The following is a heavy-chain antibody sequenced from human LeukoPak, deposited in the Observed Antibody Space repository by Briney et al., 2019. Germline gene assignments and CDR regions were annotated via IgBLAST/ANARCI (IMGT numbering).Heavy chain of an antibody. D-gene: IGHD6-19*01. J-gene: IGHJ4*01. Sequence: ASVKVSCKASGGTFSSYAISWVRQAPGQGLEWMGGIIPIFGTANYAQKFQGRVTITADKSTSTAYRGRRSLRSEDTAVYYCARGRGRFKDYFDYWGQEPWSPSPQ. V-gene: IGHV1-69*06. CDR3: ARGRGRFKDYFDY. CDR2: IIPIFGTA. CDR1: GGTFSSYA.